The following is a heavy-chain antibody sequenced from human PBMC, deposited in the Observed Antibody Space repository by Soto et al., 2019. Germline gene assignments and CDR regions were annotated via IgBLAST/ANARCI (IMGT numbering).Heavy chain of an antibody. CDR2: FNPSGDSS. Sequence: ASVKASCKASGYTFNIYYMHWVRQAPGRGLEWMGKFNPSGDSSAYAQKFQGRVTMTGDTSTSTVYMELSSLRSEDTAVYYCARDSGYSSAQNFYYYYYGMDVWGPGTTVTVSS. CDR3: ARDSGYSSAQNFYYYYYGMDV. D-gene: IGHD6-19*01. J-gene: IGHJ6*02. V-gene: IGHV1-46*02. CDR1: GYTFNIYY.